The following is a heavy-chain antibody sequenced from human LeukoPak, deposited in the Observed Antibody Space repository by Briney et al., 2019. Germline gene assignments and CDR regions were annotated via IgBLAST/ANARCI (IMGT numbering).Heavy chain of an antibody. CDR1: GFTFSSYG. D-gene: IGHD6-19*01. CDR2: ISSSSSYI. V-gene: IGHV3-21*01. J-gene: IGHJ4*02. CDR3: ARAAFDGYSSGWYFDY. Sequence: SGGSLRLSCAASGFTFSSYGMNWVRQAPGKGLEWVSSISSSSSYIYYADSVKGRFTISRDNAKNSLYLQMNSLRAEDTAVYYCARAAFDGYSSGWYFDYWGQGTLVTVSS.